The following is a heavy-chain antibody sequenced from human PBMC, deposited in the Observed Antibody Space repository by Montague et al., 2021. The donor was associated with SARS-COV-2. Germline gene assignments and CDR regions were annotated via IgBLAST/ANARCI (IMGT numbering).Heavy chain of an antibody. CDR3: ARATSVRGAVSWFDP. J-gene: IGHJ5*02. D-gene: IGHD3-10*01. Sequence: SETLSLTCTVSGGSISSHVWSFIRQPPGKGLEWSGYINSNGGTNDNPSLRSRLTMSVDTSKNQFSLQLRSMTPADTAVYFCARATSVRGAVSWFDPWGQGILVTVSS. V-gene: IGHV4-59*11. CDR1: GGSISSHV. CDR2: INSNGGT.